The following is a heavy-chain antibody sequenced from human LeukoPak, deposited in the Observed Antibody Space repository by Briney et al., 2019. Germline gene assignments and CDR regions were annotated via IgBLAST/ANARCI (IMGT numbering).Heavy chain of an antibody. CDR3: ARHGYSYGSYAFDI. D-gene: IGHD5-18*01. Sequence: TSETLSLTCTVSGGSISGSSYHWGWIRQPPGKGLEWIGSIYYSGSTYYNPSLKSRVTISVDTSKNQFSLKLSSVTAADTAVYYCARHGYSYGSYAFDIWGQGTMVTVSS. V-gene: IGHV4-39*01. J-gene: IGHJ3*02. CDR2: IYYSGST. CDR1: GGSISGSSYH.